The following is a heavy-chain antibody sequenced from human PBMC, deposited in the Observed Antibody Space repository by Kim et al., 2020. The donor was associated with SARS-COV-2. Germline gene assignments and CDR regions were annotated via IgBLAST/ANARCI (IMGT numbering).Heavy chain of an antibody. D-gene: IGHD3-16*01. V-gene: IGHV4-59*01. CDR3: AREYGGTFDY. CDR2: ST. J-gene: IGHJ4*02. Sequence: STNFTPTLKRRVTISVDTAKNQYPLNLSSVTGADTAVYYCAREYGGTFDYWGQGTLVTVSS.